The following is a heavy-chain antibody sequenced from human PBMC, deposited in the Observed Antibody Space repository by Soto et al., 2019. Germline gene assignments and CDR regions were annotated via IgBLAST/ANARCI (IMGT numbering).Heavy chain of an antibody. CDR1: GGSISSGGYY. CDR3: AVFRYWRTTGFYFDY. CDR2: IYYSGST. Sequence: SETLSLTCTVSGGSISSGGYYWSWIRQHPGKGLEWIGYIYYSGSTYYNPSLKSRVTISVDTSKNQFSLKLSSVTAADTAVYYCAVFRYWRTTGFYFDYPGQATLVTVSS. V-gene: IGHV4-31*03. D-gene: IGHD2-2*01. J-gene: IGHJ4*02.